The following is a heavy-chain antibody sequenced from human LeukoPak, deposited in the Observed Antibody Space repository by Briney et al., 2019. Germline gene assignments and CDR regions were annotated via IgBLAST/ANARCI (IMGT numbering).Heavy chain of an antibody. V-gene: IGHV1-8*01. CDR1: GYTFISYD. CDR3: ARGPPQSSSSDY. D-gene: IGHD6-13*01. J-gene: IGHJ4*02. CDR2: MNPKSANT. Sequence: ASVKVSCKASGYTFISYDINWVRQAPGQGLEWMGWMNPKSANTGYAQKFQGRVTMTRNTSISTAYMEVTSLRSEDTAVYYCARGPPQSSSSDYWGQGTLVTVSS.